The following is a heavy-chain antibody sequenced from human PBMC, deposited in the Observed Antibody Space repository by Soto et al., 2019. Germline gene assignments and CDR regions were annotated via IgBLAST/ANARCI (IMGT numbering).Heavy chain of an antibody. V-gene: IGHV3-23*01. J-gene: IGHJ4*02. CDR2: ISGSGGST. CDR1: GFTFSSYA. CDR3: ATYTRLKTYYFDY. D-gene: IGHD4-4*01. Sequence: LRLSCAASGFTFSSYAMSWVRQAPGKGLEWVSAISGSGGSTYYADSVKGRFTISRDNSKNTLYLQMNSLRAEDTAVYYCATYTRLKTYYFDYWGQGTLVTVSS.